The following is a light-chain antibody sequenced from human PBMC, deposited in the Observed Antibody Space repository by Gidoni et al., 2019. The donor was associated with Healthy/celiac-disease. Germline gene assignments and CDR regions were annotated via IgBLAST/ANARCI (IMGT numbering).Light chain of an antibody. Sequence: GDRVTITCRASQSISSWLAWYQQNPGKAPKLLIYKASSLESGVPSRFSGSGSGTEFTLTISSLQPDDFATYYCQQYNSYLMYTFGQGTKLEIK. V-gene: IGKV1-5*03. J-gene: IGKJ2*01. CDR1: QSISSW. CDR2: KAS. CDR3: QQYNSYLMYT.